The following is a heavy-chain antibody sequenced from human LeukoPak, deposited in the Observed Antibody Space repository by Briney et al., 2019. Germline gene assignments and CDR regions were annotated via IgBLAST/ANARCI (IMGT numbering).Heavy chain of an antibody. CDR3: ARGFVEMATLYYFDY. Sequence: PGGSLRLSRAASGFTFSSYWMSWVRQAPGKGLVWVSRINSDGSSTSYADSVKGRFTISRDNAKNTLYLQMNSLRAEDTAVYYCARGFVEMATLYYFDYWGQGTPVTVSS. CDR1: GFTFSSYW. D-gene: IGHD5-24*01. J-gene: IGHJ4*02. V-gene: IGHV3-74*01. CDR2: INSDGSST.